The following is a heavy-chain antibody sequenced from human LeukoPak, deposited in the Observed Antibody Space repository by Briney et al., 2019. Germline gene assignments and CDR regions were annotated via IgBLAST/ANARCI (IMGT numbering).Heavy chain of an antibody. CDR1: GFTFSSYA. Sequence: PGGSLRLSCAASGFTFSSYAMSWVRQAPGKGLEWASAISGRGGSTYYADSVKGRFTISRDNSKNTLYLQMNSLGAEDTAVYYCAKSTSMESYYDSSGYPAGFDYWGQGTLVTVSS. V-gene: IGHV3-23*01. CDR2: ISGRGGST. J-gene: IGHJ4*02. CDR3: AKSTSMESYYDSSGYPAGFDY. D-gene: IGHD3-22*01.